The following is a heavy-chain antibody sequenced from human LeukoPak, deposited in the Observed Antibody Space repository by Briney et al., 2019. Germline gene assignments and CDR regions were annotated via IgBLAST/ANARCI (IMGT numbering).Heavy chain of an antibody. CDR2: IIPIFGTA. V-gene: IGHV1-69*13. CDR3: ARGGWFGELLHFDY. J-gene: IGHJ4*02. D-gene: IGHD3-10*01. Sequence: ASVKVSCKASGGTFSSYAISWVRQAPGQGLEWMGGIIPIFGTANYAQKFQGRVTITADESTSTAYMEVSSPRSEDTAVYYCARGGWFGELLHFDYWGQGTLVTVSS. CDR1: GGTFSSYA.